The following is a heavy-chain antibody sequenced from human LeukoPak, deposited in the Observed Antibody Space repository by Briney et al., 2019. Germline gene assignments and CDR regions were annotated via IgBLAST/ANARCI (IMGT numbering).Heavy chain of an antibody. J-gene: IGHJ4*02. D-gene: IGHD2-2*02. CDR3: ARRARLGYCSSTSCYTGVDY. V-gene: IGHV4-34*01. CDR2: IDHSGST. CDR1: GGSFSGYY. Sequence: SETLSLTCAVYGGSFSGYYWSWIRQPPGKGLEWIGEIDHSGSTNYNPSLKSRVTISVDTSKNQFSLKLSSVTAADTAVYYCARRARLGYCSSTSCYTGVDYWGQGTLVTVSS.